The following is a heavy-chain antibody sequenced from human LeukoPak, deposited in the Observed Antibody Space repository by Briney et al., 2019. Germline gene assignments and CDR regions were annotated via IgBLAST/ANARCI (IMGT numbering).Heavy chain of an antibody. V-gene: IGHV1-69*04. CDR3: ARTVAGQFDY. D-gene: IGHD6-19*01. Sequence: ASVKVSCKASEGTFISYAISWGRQAPGQGLEWMGRIIPILGIANYAQKFQGRVTITADKATSTAYMELSSLRSEDTAVYYCARTVAGQFDYWGQGTLVTVSS. J-gene: IGHJ4*02. CDR2: IIPILGIA. CDR1: EGTFISYA.